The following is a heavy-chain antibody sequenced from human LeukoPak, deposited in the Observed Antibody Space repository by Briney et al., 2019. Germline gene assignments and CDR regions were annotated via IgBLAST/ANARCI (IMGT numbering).Heavy chain of an antibody. Sequence: SETLSLTCTVSGGSISSYYWSWIRQPPGKGLEWIGYIYYSGSINYNPSLKSRVTISVDTSKNQFSLKLSSVTAADTAVYYCARRSGSYYDYYYYGMDVWGQGTTVTVSS. CDR1: GGSISSYY. D-gene: IGHD1-26*01. CDR3: ARRSGSYYDYYYYGMDV. J-gene: IGHJ6*02. CDR2: IYYSGSI. V-gene: IGHV4-59*08.